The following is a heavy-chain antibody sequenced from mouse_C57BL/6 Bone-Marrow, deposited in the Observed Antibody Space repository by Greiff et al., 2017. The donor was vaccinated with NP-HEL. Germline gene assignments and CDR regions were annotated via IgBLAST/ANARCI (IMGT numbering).Heavy chain of an antibody. J-gene: IGHJ2*01. CDR1: GFNIKDDY. CDR2: IDPENGAT. CDR3: TTWGPFDY. V-gene: IGHV14-4*01. Sequence: EVQLQESGAELVRPGASVKLSCTASGFNIKDDYMHWVKQRPEQGLEWIGWIDPENGATEYASKFQGKATIPADTSSTTAYLQLSSLTSEDTAVYYCTTWGPFDYWGQGTTLTVSS.